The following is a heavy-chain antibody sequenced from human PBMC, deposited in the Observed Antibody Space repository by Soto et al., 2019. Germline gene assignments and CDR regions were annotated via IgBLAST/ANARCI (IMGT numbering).Heavy chain of an antibody. D-gene: IGHD6-13*01. CDR3: ARAEQQFIPHAFDI. J-gene: IGHJ3*02. CDR2: TYYRSKWYN. V-gene: IGHV6-1*01. CDR1: GDSVSSNSAA. Sequence: RSQTLSLTCAISGDSVSSNSAAWNWIRQSPSRGLEWLGRTYYRSKWYNDYAVSVKSRITINPDTSKNQFSLQLNSVTPEDTAVYYCARAEQQFIPHAFDIWGQGTMVTVSS.